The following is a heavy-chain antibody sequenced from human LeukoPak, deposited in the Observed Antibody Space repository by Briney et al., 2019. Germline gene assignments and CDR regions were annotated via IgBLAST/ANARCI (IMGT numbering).Heavy chain of an antibody. CDR2: ISYDGSNK. CDR1: GFTFSSYA. Sequence: PGGSLRLSCAASGFTFSSYAMHWVRQAPGKGLEWVAVISYDGSNKYYADSVKGRFTISRDNSKNTLYLQMNSLRAEDTAVYYCARDFPPRGEKPGDYWGQGTLVTVSS. CDR3: ARDFPPRGEKPGDY. V-gene: IGHV3-30-3*01. J-gene: IGHJ4*02. D-gene: IGHD1-14*01.